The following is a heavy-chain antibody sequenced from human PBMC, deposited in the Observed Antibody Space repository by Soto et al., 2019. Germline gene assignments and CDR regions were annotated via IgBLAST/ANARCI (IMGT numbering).Heavy chain of an antibody. J-gene: IGHJ4*02. V-gene: IGHV4-31*03. D-gene: IGHD6-6*01. CDR3: ARASSSSSAADY. CDR2: IYDSESA. Sequence: QVQLQESGPGLVKPSQTLSLTCSVSGESISSGGYYCSWIRHHPGKGLEWIGYIYDSESAYYNPSLQSRVTISMDTSKNHFAMRLSSVTAADTAVYYCARASSSSSAADYWGQGTLATVSS. CDR1: GESISSGGYY.